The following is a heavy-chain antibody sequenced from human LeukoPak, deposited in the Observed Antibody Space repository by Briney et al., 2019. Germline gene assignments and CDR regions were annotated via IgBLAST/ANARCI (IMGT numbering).Heavy chain of an antibody. D-gene: IGHD3-10*01. Sequence: ASVKVSCKASGYTFTNYGISWVRQAPGQGLEWMGWSSAYNGNTNYAQRLQGRVTMTADTSTSTAYMELRSLRSDDTAVYYCARGVRSAIGSATLYYFDYWGQGTLVTVSS. CDR2: SSAYNGNT. CDR1: GYTFTNYG. CDR3: ARGVRSAIGSATLYYFDY. V-gene: IGHV1-18*01. J-gene: IGHJ4*02.